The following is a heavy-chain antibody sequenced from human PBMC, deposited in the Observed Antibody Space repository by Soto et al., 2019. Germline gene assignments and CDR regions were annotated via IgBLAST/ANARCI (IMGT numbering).Heavy chain of an antibody. J-gene: IGHJ4*02. CDR1: GFSLSTSGVG. V-gene: IGHV2-5*02. CDR2: IYWDDDK. CDR3: APYPPDKCVVVFDY. D-gene: IGHD2-15*01. Sequence: QITLKESGPTLVKPTLTLTLTCTFSGFSLSTSGVGVDWIHQPPGSALEWLALIYWDDDKRYSLSLKTRLTSTKDTSKNQVVLTIINMDTVDTATDYVAPYPPDKCVVVFDYSGQGTLDTVSS.